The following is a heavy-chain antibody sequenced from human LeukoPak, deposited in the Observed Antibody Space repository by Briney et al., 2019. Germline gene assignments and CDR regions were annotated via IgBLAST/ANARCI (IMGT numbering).Heavy chain of an antibody. CDR3: ATTSLLGSYNWFDP. CDR1: GASLSDYY. Sequence: PSETLSLTCAVYGASLSDYYWSWIRQTPGKGLEWIGEIDHSGSTMYNPSLKRRVTISRDTSKNQFSLDLTSVTAADTAVYYCATTSLLGSYNWFDPWGQGTLVTVSS. CDR2: IDHSGST. V-gene: IGHV4-34*01. D-gene: IGHD2-15*01. J-gene: IGHJ5*02.